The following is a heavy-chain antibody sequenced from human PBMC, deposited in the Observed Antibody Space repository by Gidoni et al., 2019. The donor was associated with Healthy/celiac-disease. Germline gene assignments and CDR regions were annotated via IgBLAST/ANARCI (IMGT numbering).Heavy chain of an antibody. D-gene: IGHD3-10*01. CDR3: ALMVRGVDYGMDV. Sequence: QVTLKEPGPVLVKPTETLTLTCTVSGFSHSNARMGVSWIRQPPGKALEWLAHIFSNDEKSYSTSLKSRLTISKDTSNSQVVLTMTNMDPVDTATYYCALMVRGVDYGMDVWGQGTTVTVSS. J-gene: IGHJ6*02. CDR2: IFSNDEK. V-gene: IGHV2-26*01. CDR1: GFSHSNARMG.